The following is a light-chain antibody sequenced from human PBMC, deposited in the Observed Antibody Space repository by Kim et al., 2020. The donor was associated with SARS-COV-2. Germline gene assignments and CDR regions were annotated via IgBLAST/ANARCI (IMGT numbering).Light chain of an antibody. CDR1: SSNIGSNT. J-gene: IGLJ3*02. V-gene: IGLV1-44*01. CDR3: AAWDDSLNGWV. Sequence: QSVLTQPPSASGTPGQRVTISCSGSSSNIGSNTVNWYQQLPGTAPKLLIYSNNQRPSGVPDRFSGSKSGTSASLAISGLQSEDKADYYCAAWDDSLNGWVFGGGTQLNVL. CDR2: SNN.